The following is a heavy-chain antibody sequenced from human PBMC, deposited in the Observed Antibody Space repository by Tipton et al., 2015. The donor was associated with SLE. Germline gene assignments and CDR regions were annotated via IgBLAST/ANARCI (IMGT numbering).Heavy chain of an antibody. Sequence: SLRLSCAASGFTVSTYSIRWVRQAPGKGLEWVSAIRDSGRNTYYTDSVKGRFTITRDNSKNTGTLQMNSLRAEDTAVYYCASCLDAFDIWGQATMAPASS. J-gene: IGHJ3*02. V-gene: IGHV3-23*01. D-gene: IGHD5/OR15-5a*01. CDR1: GFTVSTYS. CDR3: ASCLDAFDI. CDR2: IRDSGRNT.